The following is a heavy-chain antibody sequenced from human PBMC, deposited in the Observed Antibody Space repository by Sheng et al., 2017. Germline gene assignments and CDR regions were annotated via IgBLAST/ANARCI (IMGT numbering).Heavy chain of an antibody. J-gene: IGHJ3*02. CDR1: GGSISSSSYY. Sequence: QLQLQESGPGLVKPSETLSLTCTVSGGSISSSSYYCGWIRQPPGKGLEWIGSIYYSGAAYYNPSLKSRVTISLDTSKNQFSLKLSSVTAADTAVYYCARDPTWTAFDIWAKGQWSPSFQ. V-gene: IGHV4-39*07. CDR2: IYYSGAA. CDR3: ARDPTWTAFDI.